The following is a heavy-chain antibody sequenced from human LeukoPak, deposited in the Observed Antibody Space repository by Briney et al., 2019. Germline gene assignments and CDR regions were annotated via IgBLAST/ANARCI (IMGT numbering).Heavy chain of an antibody. CDR1: GGSISSGYY. V-gene: IGHV4-38-2*02. Sequence: SETLSLTCTVSGGSISSGYYWGWIRQPPGKGLEWIGSIYHSGSTYYNPSLKSRVTISVDTSKNQFSLKLSSVTAADTAVYYCARGQTVAGTPIYDYWGQGTLVTVSS. D-gene: IGHD6-19*01. CDR3: ARGQTVAGTPIYDY. J-gene: IGHJ4*02. CDR2: IYHSGST.